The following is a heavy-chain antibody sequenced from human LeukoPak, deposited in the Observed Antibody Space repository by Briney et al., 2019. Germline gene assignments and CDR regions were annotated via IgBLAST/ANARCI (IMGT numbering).Heavy chain of an antibody. CDR2: ISYDGSNK. J-gene: IGHJ4*02. CDR1: GFTFSSYA. Sequence: GGSPRLSCAASGFTFSSYAMHWVRQAPGKGLEWVAVISYDGSNKYYADSVKGRFTISRDNSKNTLYLQMNSLRAEDTAVYYCARSQPSIFGLDYWGQGTLVTVSS. V-gene: IGHV3-30-3*01. CDR3: ARSQPSIFGLDY. D-gene: IGHD3-3*01.